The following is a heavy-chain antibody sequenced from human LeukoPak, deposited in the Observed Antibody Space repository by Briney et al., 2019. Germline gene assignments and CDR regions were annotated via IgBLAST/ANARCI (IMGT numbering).Heavy chain of an antibody. J-gene: IGHJ6*03. CDR2: ISSSSSYI. V-gene: IGHV3-21*01. D-gene: IGHD6-13*01. Sequence: PGGSLRLSCAASGFTFSSYSMNWVRQAPGKGLEWVSSISSSSSYIYYADSVKGRFTICRDNAKNSLYLQMNSLRAEDTAVYYCARGSSSWYKGDYYYYMDVWGKGTTVTVSS. CDR1: GFTFSSYS. CDR3: ARGSSSWYKGDYYYYMDV.